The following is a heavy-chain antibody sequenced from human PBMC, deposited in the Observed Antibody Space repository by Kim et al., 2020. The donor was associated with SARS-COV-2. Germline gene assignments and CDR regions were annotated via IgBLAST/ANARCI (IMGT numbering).Heavy chain of an antibody. J-gene: IGHJ4*02. D-gene: IGHD3-22*01. CDR3: ARGPRYYDSSGYYPVILRLDY. V-gene: IGHV4-34*01. CDR2: INHSGST. CDR1: GGSFSGYY. Sequence: SETLSLTCAVYGGSFSGYYWSWIRQPPGKGLEWIGEINHSGSTNYNPSLKSRVTISVDTSKNQFSLKLSSVTAADTAVYYCARGPRYYDSSGYYPVILRLDYWGQGTLVTVSS.